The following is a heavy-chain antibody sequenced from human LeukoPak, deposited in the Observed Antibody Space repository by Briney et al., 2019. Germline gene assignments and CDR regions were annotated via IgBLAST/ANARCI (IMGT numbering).Heavy chain of an antibody. Sequence: SETLSLTCTVSGASISSGDYYWSWIRQPPGKGLEWIGDVYYSGGTYYNTSLKSRLTISVDTSKNQFSLKLSSVTAADTAVYYCARVADTAMNYFDYWGQGTLVTVSS. CDR3: ARVADTAMNYFDY. V-gene: IGHV4-30-4*08. D-gene: IGHD5-18*01. J-gene: IGHJ4*02. CDR1: GASISSGDYY. CDR2: VYYSGGT.